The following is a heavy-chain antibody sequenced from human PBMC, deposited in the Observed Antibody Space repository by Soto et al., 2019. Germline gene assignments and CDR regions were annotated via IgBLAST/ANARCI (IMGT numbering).Heavy chain of an antibody. Sequence: ASVKVSCKASGYTFTSYDINWVRQATGQGLEWMGWMNPNSGNTGYAQKFQGRVTMTRNTSISTAYMELSSLRSEDTAVYYCARKVAVAGNLLNYWGQGTLVTVSS. CDR1: GYTFTSYD. D-gene: IGHD6-19*01. CDR2: MNPNSGNT. V-gene: IGHV1-8*01. CDR3: ARKVAVAGNLLNY. J-gene: IGHJ4*02.